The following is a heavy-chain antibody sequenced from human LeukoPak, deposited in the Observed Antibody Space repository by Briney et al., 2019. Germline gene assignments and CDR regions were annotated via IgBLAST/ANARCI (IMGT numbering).Heavy chain of an antibody. J-gene: IGHJ5*02. Sequence: SETLSLTCTVSGGSISSSSYYWGWIRQPPGKGLEWIGSIYYSGSTYYNPSLKSRVTISVDTSKNQFSLKLSSVTAADAAVYYCARVTGGYYLGAVMSWGQGTLVTVSS. CDR1: GGSISSSSYY. D-gene: IGHD1-26*01. CDR2: IYYSGST. V-gene: IGHV4-39*07. CDR3: ARVTGGYYLGAVMS.